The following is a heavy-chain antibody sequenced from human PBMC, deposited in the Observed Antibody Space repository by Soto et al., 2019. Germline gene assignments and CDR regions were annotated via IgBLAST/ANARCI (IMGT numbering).Heavy chain of an antibody. CDR2: IYYSGST. V-gene: IGHV4-61*01. CDR1: GGSVSSGSYY. D-gene: IGHD4-4*01. Sequence: QVQLQESGPGLVKPSETLSLTCTVSGGSVSSGSYYWSWIRQPPGKGLEWIGYIYYSGSTNYNPSHKGVVPTSVDTSKNPFSLKLSSVTPADSAVYYWAREGQYGHLVWGQGTMVTVSS. CDR3: AREGQYGHLV. J-gene: IGHJ3*01.